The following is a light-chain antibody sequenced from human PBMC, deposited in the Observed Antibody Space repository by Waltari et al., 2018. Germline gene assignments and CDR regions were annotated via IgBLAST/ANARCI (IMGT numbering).Light chain of an antibody. V-gene: IGKV4-1*01. CDR1: QNILYSSNNKNY. CDR3: QQYYSAPIT. J-gene: IGKJ5*01. Sequence: DIVMTQSPDSLAVSLGERATINCKSSQNILYSSNNKNYLAWFQQKPGQPHKLLIYSASTRESGVPERFSGSGSGTDFTLTINSLQAEDVAVYYCQQYYSAPITFGQGTRLEIK. CDR2: SAS.